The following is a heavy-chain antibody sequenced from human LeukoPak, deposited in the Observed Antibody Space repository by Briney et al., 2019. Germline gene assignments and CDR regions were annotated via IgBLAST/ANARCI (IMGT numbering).Heavy chain of an antibody. Sequence: PSQTLSLTCTVSGGSISSGSYYWSWIRQPAGKGLEWIGRIYTSGSTNYNPSLKSRVTISVDTSKNQFSLKLSSVTAADTAVYYCARGALWFGELLSGYGMDVWGQGTTVTVSS. CDR1: GGSISSGSYY. V-gene: IGHV4-61*02. CDR3: ARGALWFGELLSGYGMDV. D-gene: IGHD3-10*01. CDR2: IYTSGST. J-gene: IGHJ6*02.